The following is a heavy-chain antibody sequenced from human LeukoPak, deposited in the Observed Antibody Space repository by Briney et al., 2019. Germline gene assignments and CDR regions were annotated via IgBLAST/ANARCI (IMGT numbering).Heavy chain of an antibody. CDR1: GFTFNNYA. Sequence: PGGSLRLSCAASGFTFNNYAMSWVRQAPGKGLEWVSVIYSGGSTYYADSVKGRFTISRDNSKNTLYLQMNSLRAEDTAVYYCARSSGSYYWGQGTLVTVSS. J-gene: IGHJ4*02. CDR3: ARSSGSYY. CDR2: IYSGGST. V-gene: IGHV3-23*03. D-gene: IGHD1-26*01.